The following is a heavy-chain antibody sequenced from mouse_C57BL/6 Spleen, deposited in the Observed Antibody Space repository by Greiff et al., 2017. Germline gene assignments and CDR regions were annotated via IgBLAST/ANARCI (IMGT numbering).Heavy chain of an antibody. Sequence: EVQGVESGTVLARPGASVKMSCKTSGYTFTSYWMHWVKQRPGQGLEWIGAIYPGNSDTSYNQKFKGKAKLTAVTSASTAYMELSSLTNEDSAVYYCTRTAASSYEAMDYWGQGTSVTVSS. CDR1: GYTFTSYW. D-gene: IGHD1-1*01. CDR2: IYPGNSDT. V-gene: IGHV1-5*01. CDR3: TRTAASSYEAMDY. J-gene: IGHJ4*01.